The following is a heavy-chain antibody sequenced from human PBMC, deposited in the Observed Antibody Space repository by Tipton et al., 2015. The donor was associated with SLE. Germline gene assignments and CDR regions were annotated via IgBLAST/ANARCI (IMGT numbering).Heavy chain of an antibody. CDR3: ARGTRETRADL. D-gene: IGHD1-14*01. J-gene: IGHJ5*02. Sequence: TLSLTCTVSGGSISSGSYYWSWIRQPPGKRLEWIGFIHDSGTTNYNPSLESRLTISKDTSSNQFSLKLTSVTAADTAMYYCARGTRETRADLWGQGTLVKVSS. V-gene: IGHV4-61*01. CDR1: GGSISSGSYY. CDR2: IHDSGTT.